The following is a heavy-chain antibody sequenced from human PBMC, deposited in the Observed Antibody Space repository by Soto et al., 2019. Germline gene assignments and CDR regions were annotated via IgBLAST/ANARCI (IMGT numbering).Heavy chain of an antibody. CDR1: GGSISSGGYY. J-gene: IGHJ4*02. Sequence: SETLSLTCTVSGGSISSGGYYWSWIRQHPGKGLEWIGYIYYSGSTYYNPSLKSRVTISVDTSKNQFSLKLSSVTAADTAVYYCARNGYDSSGYYGFDYWGQGTLVTVSS. V-gene: IGHV4-31*03. D-gene: IGHD3-22*01. CDR2: IYYSGST. CDR3: ARNGYDSSGYYGFDY.